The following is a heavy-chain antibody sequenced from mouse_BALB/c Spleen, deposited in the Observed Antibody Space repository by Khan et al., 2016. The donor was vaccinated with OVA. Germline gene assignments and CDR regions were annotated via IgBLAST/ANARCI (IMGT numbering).Heavy chain of an antibody. V-gene: IGHV3-2*02. D-gene: IGHD1-2*01. J-gene: IGHJ2*01. CDR1: GYSITSGYG. CDR2: ISYSGST. Sequence: VQLQQPGPGLVKPSQSLSLTCTVTGYSITSGYGWNWIRQFPGNKLEWMGYISYSGSTNYTPSLKSRISITRDTSKNQFFLQLNSVTTEDTATYYCAKTARMEYWGQGTTLTVSS. CDR3: AKTARMEY.